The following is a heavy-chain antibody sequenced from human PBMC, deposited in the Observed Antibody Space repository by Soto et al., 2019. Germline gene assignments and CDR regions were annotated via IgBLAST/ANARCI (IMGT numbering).Heavy chain of an antibody. Sequence: SGPRCEPTQTLTLTCTFSGFSLTTSGMCVSWIRQPPGKALEWLALIDWDDDKYYSTSLKTRLTISKDTSKNQVVLTMTNMDPVDTATYYCARISTYYGSGPGFDYWGQGTLVTVSS. J-gene: IGHJ4*02. CDR3: ARISTYYGSGPGFDY. D-gene: IGHD3-10*01. V-gene: IGHV2-70*01. CDR1: GFSLTTSGMC. CDR2: IDWDDDK.